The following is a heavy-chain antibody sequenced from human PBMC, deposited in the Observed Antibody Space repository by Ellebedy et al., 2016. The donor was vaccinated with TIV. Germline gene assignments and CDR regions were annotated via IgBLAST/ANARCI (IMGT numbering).Heavy chain of an antibody. V-gene: IGHV1-69*13. J-gene: IGHJ6*02. Sequence: SVKVSXKASRGTFSSYAISWVRQAPGPGLEWMGGIIPIFGTANYAQKFQGRVTITADESTSTAYMELSSLRSEDTAVYYCARMDYYDSSGYYYYYYGMDVWGQGTTVTVSS. D-gene: IGHD3-22*01. CDR3: ARMDYYDSSGYYYYYYGMDV. CDR1: RGTFSSYA. CDR2: IIPIFGTA.